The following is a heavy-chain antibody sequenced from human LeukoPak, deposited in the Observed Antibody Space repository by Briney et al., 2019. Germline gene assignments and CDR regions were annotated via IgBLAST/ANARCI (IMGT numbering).Heavy chain of an antibody. CDR2: ISYDGSNK. CDR3: ARDWYYDFWSGYPSY. V-gene: IGHV3-30-3*01. D-gene: IGHD3-3*01. J-gene: IGHJ4*02. CDR1: GFTFSSYA. Sequence: GGSLRLSCAASGFTFSSYAMHWVRQAPGKGLEWVAVISYDGSNKYYADSVKGRFTISRDNSKNTLYLQMNSLRAEDTAVYYCARDWYYDFWSGYPSYWGQGTLVTVSS.